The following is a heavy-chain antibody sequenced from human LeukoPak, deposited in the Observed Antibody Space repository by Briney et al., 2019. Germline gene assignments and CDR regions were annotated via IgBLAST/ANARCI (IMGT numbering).Heavy chain of an antibody. V-gene: IGHV4-30-4*08. D-gene: IGHD2-2*01. Sequence: SETLSLTCTVSGGSISSGDYYWSWIRQPPRKGLEWIGYIYYSGSTYYNPSLKSRLTISVDTSKHQFSLKLSSVTAADTAVYYCAIRYCSSTSCYYNWFDPWGQGTLVTVSS. CDR1: GGSISSGDYY. CDR3: AIRYCSSTSCYYNWFDP. J-gene: IGHJ5*02. CDR2: IYYSGST.